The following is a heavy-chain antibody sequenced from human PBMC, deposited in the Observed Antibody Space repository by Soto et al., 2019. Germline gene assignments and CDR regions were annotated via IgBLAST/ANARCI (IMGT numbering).Heavy chain of an antibody. J-gene: IGHJ3*02. CDR2: INRDGSKK. Sequence: EVQLEESGGDLVQPGGSLRLSCAASGFTLSAYWMTWVRQAPGKGLEWVANINRDGSKKSYLDSVRGRFTISRDNVGNSLYLQMDSLRADDTALYSCDPDVSSGSSSLYLDAFDIWGQGTMVTVSS. V-gene: IGHV3-7*05. CDR1: GFTLSAYW. CDR3: DPDVSSGSSSLYLDAFDI. D-gene: IGHD6-13*01.